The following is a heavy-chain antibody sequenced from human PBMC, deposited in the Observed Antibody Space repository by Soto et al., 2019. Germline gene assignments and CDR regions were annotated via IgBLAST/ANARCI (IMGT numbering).Heavy chain of an antibody. D-gene: IGHD6-6*01. Sequence: QVQLVQSGAEVKNHGSSVKVSCKTSEGTFSNDAISWVRQAPGQGLEWMGGIIPIYGTTHYAQKFQDRVKLTSDESTGTAYMELSSLRSEDTGVYYCARDGMGTLVGGMDVWGQGTTVTVSS. CDR2: IIPIYGTT. V-gene: IGHV1-69*01. CDR3: ARDGMGTLVGGMDV. J-gene: IGHJ6*02. CDR1: EGTFSNDA.